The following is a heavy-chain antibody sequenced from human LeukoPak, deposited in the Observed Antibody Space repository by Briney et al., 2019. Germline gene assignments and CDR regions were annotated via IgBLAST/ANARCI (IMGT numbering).Heavy chain of an antibody. J-gene: IGHJ4*02. CDR3: ARESNSGWYFY. CDR2: ISGSAINI. D-gene: IGHD6-19*01. CDR1: GFTFSSYE. Sequence: GGSLILSCLASGFTFSSYEMNWVGQAPGKGLEWVSHISGSAINIYYADSVKGRFTISRDNAKNSLYLQMNSLRAEDTAVYYCARESNSGWYFYWGQGTLVTVSS. V-gene: IGHV3-48*03.